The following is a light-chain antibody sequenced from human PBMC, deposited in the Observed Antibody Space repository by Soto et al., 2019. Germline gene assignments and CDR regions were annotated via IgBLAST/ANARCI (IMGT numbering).Light chain of an antibody. J-gene: IGLJ3*02. CDR2: DVS. CDR3: SSYTSSSTPWV. Sequence: QSVLTQPASVSGSPGQSITISCTGTSSDVGGYNYVSWYQQHPGKAPKLMIYDVSNRPSGVSNRFSGSKSVNTASLTISGLQAEDEADYYCSSYTSSSTPWVFGGGTKLTVL. V-gene: IGLV2-14*01. CDR1: SSDVGGYNY.